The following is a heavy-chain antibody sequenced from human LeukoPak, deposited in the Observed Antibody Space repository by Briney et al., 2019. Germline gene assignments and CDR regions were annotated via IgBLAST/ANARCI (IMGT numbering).Heavy chain of an antibody. D-gene: IGHD2-8*01. CDR2: IWNDGSNQ. CDR3: AKERYCTRRTWQGFDM. Sequence: PGGSLTLSCATSGFTFSTYGMHWVRQAPGKGLEWVAIIWNDGSNQYYSDSVKGRFSISRDNSKNTLYLQMNSHRAEDTAMYYCAKERYCTRRTWQGFDMWGQGTMVSVSS. CDR1: GFTFSTYG. J-gene: IGHJ3*02. V-gene: IGHV3-33*03.